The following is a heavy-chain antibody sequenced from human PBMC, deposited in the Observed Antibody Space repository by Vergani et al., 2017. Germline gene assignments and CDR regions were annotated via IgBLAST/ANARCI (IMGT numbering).Heavy chain of an antibody. Sequence: QLQLQESGPGLVKPSETLSLTCAVSGVSIKSRSYYWGWIRQSPGKGLDWIGSIYDNGNTYYNPSLKSRVAISVDTSKNQVSLNLGAVTAADTAVYYCARNRAIELAGRMHYYYAIDVWGQGTTVTVSS. CDR3: ARNRAIELAGRMHYYYAIDV. CDR1: GVSIKSRSYY. D-gene: IGHD5-24*01. CDR2: IYDNGNT. J-gene: IGHJ6*02. V-gene: IGHV4-39*01.